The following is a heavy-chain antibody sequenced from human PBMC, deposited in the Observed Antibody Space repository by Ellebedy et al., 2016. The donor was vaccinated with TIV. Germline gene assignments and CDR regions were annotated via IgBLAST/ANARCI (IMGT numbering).Heavy chain of an antibody. V-gene: IGHV1-8*01. Sequence: AASVKVSCKASGYTFTSYDINWVRQATGQGLEWMGWMNPNSGNTGYAQKFQGRVTMIRNTSISTAYMELSRLRSEDTAVYYCARGRLWFGAFYYYYYYGMDVWGQGTTVTASS. D-gene: IGHD3-10*01. CDR2: MNPNSGNT. CDR3: ARGRLWFGAFYYYYYYGMDV. CDR1: GYTFTSYD. J-gene: IGHJ6*02.